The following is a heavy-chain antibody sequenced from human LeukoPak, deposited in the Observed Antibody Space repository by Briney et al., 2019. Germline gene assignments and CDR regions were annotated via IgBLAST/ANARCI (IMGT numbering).Heavy chain of an antibody. Sequence: SQTLSLTCAVYGGSFSGYYWSWIRQPPGNCLEWIGEINHSGSTNSNPSPKSRVTISVDTSKNQFSLKLSSVTAADTAVYYCVRNDILTGYTRGFDPWGQGTLVTVSS. J-gene: IGHJ5*02. D-gene: IGHD3-9*01. CDR3: VRNDILTGYTRGFDP. V-gene: IGHV4-34*01. CDR2: INHSGST. CDR1: GGSFSGYY.